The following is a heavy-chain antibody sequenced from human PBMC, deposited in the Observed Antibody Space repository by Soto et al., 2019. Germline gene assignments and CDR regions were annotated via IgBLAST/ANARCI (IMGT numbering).Heavy chain of an antibody. Sequence: ASVKVSCKASGYTFTTYYIHWVRQAPGQGLEWMGWINPFDGSRMFAQSFQGRVTMTRDTSTSTVYMEVSSLRSEDTAVYYCSRVDPGETSPFDHWGQGTLVTVSS. CDR1: GYTFTTYY. V-gene: IGHV1-46*03. J-gene: IGHJ4*02. CDR2: INPFDGSR. CDR3: SRVDPGETSPFDH. D-gene: IGHD3-10*01.